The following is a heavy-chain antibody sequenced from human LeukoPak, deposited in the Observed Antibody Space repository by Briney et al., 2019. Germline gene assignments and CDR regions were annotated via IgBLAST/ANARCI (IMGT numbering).Heavy chain of an antibody. D-gene: IGHD2-21*01. V-gene: IGHV1-46*01. CDR1: GYTFTSYY. CDR2: INPSGGST. CDR3: ASSAVTGHCGGDCLDY. J-gene: IGHJ4*02. Sequence: GASVKVSCKASGYTFTSYYMHWVRQAPGQGLEWMGIINPSGGSTSYAQKFQGRVTMTGDTSTSTVYMELSSLRSEDTAVYYCASSAVTGHCGGDCLDYWGQGTLVTVSS.